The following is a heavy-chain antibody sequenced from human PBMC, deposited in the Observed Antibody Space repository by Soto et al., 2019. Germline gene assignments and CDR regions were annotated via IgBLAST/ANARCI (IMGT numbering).Heavy chain of an antibody. CDR2: ISPIFGTA. CDR3: ARGAQLPLFGVLRLGGWFDP. V-gene: IGHV1-69*06. J-gene: IGHJ5*02. Sequence: QVQLVQSGAEVKKPGSSVKVSCKASGGTFSSYAISWVRQAPGQGLEWMGGISPIFGTANYAQKFQGRVTITADKSPSTAYMELSSLRSEDTAVYYCARGAQLPLFGVLRLGGWFDPWGQGTLVTVSS. D-gene: IGHD3-3*01. CDR1: GGTFSSYA.